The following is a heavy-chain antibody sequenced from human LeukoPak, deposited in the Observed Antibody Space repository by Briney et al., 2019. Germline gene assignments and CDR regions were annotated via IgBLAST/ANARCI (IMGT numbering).Heavy chain of an antibody. CDR3: ARENYYGSGSYYPYYYYGMDV. J-gene: IGHJ6*02. D-gene: IGHD3-10*01. CDR1: GGSFSGYY. V-gene: IGHV4-34*01. CDR2: INHSGST. Sequence: SETLSLTCAVYGGSFSGYYWSWIRQPPGKGLEWIGEINHSGSTNYNPSLKSRVTISVDTSKNQFSLKLSSVTAADTAVYYCARENYYGSGSYYPYYYYGMDVWGQGTTVIVSS.